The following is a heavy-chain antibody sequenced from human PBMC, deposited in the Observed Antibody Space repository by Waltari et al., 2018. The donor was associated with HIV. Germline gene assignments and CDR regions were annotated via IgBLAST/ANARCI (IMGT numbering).Heavy chain of an antibody. CDR1: GFTFSDYY. CDR2: ISRMGKTE. V-gene: IGHV3-11*01. Sequence: QAQLVESGGGLVKPGGSLRLSCAASGFTFSDYYMSWIRQAPGKELDWISYISRMGKTEHYADSVKGRFTSSRDNSKNSLYLQMNTRRAEDTAVYYCARGLYDVWSGFYPDYWGQGTLVSVSS. D-gene: IGHD3-3*01. CDR3: ARGLYDVWSGFYPDY. J-gene: IGHJ4*02.